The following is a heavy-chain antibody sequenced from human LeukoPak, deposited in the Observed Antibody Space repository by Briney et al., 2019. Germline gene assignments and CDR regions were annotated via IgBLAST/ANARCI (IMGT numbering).Heavy chain of an antibody. D-gene: IGHD6-25*01. V-gene: IGHV1-18*01. CDR3: ARDRGDYYFDY. CDR1: GYTFTNYG. J-gene: IGHJ4*02. Sequence: ASVKVSCKASGYTFTNYGITWVRQAPGQGLEGMGWIGRNNGNTKFAQKLQGSVTMTTDTSTTTAYMELRSLRSDDTAVYFCARDRGDYYFDYWGQGTLVSVSS. CDR2: IGRNNGNT.